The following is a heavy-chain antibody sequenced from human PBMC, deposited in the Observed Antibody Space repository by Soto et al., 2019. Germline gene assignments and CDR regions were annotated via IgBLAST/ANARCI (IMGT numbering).Heavy chain of an antibody. CDR1: GYTFTSYA. CDR2: INAGNGNT. Sequence: QVQLVQSGAEVKKPGASVKVSCKASGYTFTSYAMHWVRQAPGQRLEWMGWINAGNGNTKYSQKFQGRVTITRDTSVSTAYMGLSSLRSEGTAVDYCARAFRRFGELLRQVEVDLWVQGTLVSGSS. V-gene: IGHV1-3*01. J-gene: IGHJ4*02. D-gene: IGHD3-10*01. CDR3: ARAFRRFGELLRQVEVDL.